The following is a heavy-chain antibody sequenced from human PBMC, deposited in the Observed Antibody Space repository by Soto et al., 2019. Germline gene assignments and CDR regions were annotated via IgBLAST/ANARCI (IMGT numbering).Heavy chain of an antibody. CDR2: INHSGST. Sequence: SETLSLTCAVYGGSFSGYYWSWIRQPPGKGLEWIGEINHSGSTNYNPSLKSRVTISVDTSKNQFSLNLTSATAADTAVYYCARVSTSASGSYYTLDYWVQGTLVTVS. CDR1: GGSFSGYY. CDR3: ARVSTSASGSYYTLDY. D-gene: IGHD3-10*01. J-gene: IGHJ4*02. V-gene: IGHV4-34*01.